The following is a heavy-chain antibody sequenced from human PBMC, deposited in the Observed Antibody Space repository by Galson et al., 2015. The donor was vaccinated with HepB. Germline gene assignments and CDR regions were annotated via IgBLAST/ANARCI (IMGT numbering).Heavy chain of an antibody. CDR2: IGGNDGTT. CDR3: AKTTGRFSADFF. Sequence: SLRLSCAASGLTKYATTWVRQAPGKGLEWVSTIGGNDGTTYYADSVKGRFTISRDNSKNTLYLQMNSLRVVDTAIYYCAKTTGRFSADFFWGQGTLVTVSS. J-gene: IGHJ1*01. D-gene: IGHD2-8*02. CDR1: GLTKYA. V-gene: IGHV3-23*01.